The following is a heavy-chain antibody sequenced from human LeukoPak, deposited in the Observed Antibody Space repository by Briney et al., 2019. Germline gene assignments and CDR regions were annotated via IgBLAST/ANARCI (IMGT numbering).Heavy chain of an antibody. J-gene: IGHJ4*02. Sequence: PGGSLRLSCAASGFTFTNYAMSWVRQAPGKGLEWVSSIGGSGGDTSYADSVKGRFTISRDNSKNTLYLQMNSLRAEDTAEYYCAKGAARAYCGGDCSYWGQGTLVTVSS. V-gene: IGHV3-23*01. D-gene: IGHD2-21*02. CDR2: IGGSGGDT. CDR1: GFTFTNYA. CDR3: AKGAARAYCGGDCSY.